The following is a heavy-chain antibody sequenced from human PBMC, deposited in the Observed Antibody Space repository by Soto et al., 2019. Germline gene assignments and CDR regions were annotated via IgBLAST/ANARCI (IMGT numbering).Heavy chain of an antibody. J-gene: IGHJ6*02. CDR2: IYYSGST. V-gene: IGHV4-59*01. CDR1: GASIRSYY. D-gene: IGHD1-7*01. Sequence: PSETLSLTCTVSGASIRSYYWSWIRQPPGKGLEWIGYIYYSGSTNYNPSLKSRVTISLDTSKSEVSLKLSSVTAADTAVYYCARDSWNSYYYYYGMDVWGQGHTVTSSS. CDR3: ARDSWNSYYYYYGMDV.